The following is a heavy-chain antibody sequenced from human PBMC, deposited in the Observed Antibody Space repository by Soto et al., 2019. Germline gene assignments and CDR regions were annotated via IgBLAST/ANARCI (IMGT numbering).Heavy chain of an antibody. D-gene: IGHD3-10*01. V-gene: IGHV1-3*01. CDR2: INAGSGDT. J-gene: IGHJ4*02. CDR1: GYTFTSYA. CDR3: ARGGAGTYAFDY. Sequence: APVKVSCKASGYTFTSYAMHWVRQAPGQRLEWMGWINAGSGDTKYSQKFLDRVTITRDTSASTAYMELSSLTSEDTAFYYCARGGAGTYAFDYWGQETLVTVSS.